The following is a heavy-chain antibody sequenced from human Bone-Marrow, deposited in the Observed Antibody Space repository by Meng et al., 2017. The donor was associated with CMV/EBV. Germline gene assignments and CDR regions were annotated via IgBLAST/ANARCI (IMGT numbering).Heavy chain of an antibody. CDR2: IYHSGST. D-gene: IGHD1-7*01. CDR1: GGSISSYY. J-gene: IGHJ4*02. CDR3: ARGTELFNY. V-gene: IGHV4-59*12. Sequence: SETLSLTCTVSGGSISSYYWSWIRQPPGKGLEWIGEIYHSGSTNYNPSLKSRVTMSVDTSKNQFSLKLSSVTAADTAVYYCARGTELFNYWSQGTLVTVSS.